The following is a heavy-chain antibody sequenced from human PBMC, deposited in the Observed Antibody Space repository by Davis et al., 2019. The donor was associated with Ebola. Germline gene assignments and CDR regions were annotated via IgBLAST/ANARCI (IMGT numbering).Heavy chain of an antibody. CDR1: GYTFTGYY. D-gene: IGHD3-3*01. CDR3: AADRRYDFWSGRALGMDV. Sequence: ASVKVSCKASGYTFTGYYMHWVRQAPGQGLEWMGWINPNSGGTNYAQKFQGWVTMTRDMSTRTAYMELSSLRSEDTAVYYCAADRRYDFWSGRALGMDVWGQGTTVTVSS. J-gene: IGHJ6*02. CDR2: INPNSGGT. V-gene: IGHV1-2*04.